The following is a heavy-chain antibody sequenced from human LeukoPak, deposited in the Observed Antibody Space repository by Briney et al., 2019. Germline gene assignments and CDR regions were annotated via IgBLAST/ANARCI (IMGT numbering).Heavy chain of an antibody. D-gene: IGHD4-23*01. Sequence: LPGGSLRLSCAASGVTFSNYWMRWVRQAPGKGLEWVANIKEDGSEINYVDSVKGRFTISRDNAKNTLYLQMNSLRVDDTAVYYCARDRGYSTFDYWGQGTLVTVSS. CDR3: ARDRGYSTFDY. CDR2: IKEDGSEI. J-gene: IGHJ4*02. V-gene: IGHV3-7*01. CDR1: GVTFSNYW.